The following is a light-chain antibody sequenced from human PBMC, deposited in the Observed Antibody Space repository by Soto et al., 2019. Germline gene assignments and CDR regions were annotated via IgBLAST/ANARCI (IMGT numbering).Light chain of an antibody. V-gene: IGLV2-8*01. CDR3: CSYTGRDNYV. CDR1: SSDVGGYNY. J-gene: IGLJ1*01. Sequence: QSVVTQPPCASGSPGQSVTISCTGTSSDVGGYNYVSWYQQHPGKDPRLMIYEVNKRPSGVPDRFSGSKSGNTASLTVSGLQAEDEADYYCCSYTGRDNYVFGTG. CDR2: EVN.